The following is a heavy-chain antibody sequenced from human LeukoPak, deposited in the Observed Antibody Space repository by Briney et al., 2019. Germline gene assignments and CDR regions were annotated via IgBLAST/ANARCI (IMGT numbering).Heavy chain of an antibody. CDR1: GYTFTGYY. CDR2: INPNSGGT. D-gene: IGHD7-27*01. Sequence: ASVKVSCKASGYTFTGYYMHWVRQAPGQGLEWMGWINPNSGGTNYAQKFQGRVTVTRDTSISTVYMELSRLRSDDTAMYFCARGDPGDQTDYWGQGTLVTVSS. V-gene: IGHV1-2*02. J-gene: IGHJ4*02. CDR3: ARGDPGDQTDY.